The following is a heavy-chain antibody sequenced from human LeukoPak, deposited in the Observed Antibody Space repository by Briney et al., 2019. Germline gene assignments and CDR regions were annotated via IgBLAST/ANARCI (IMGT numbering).Heavy chain of an antibody. J-gene: IGHJ4*02. CDR3: ARVARWELLIDY. CDR2: IYYSGST. D-gene: IGHD1-26*01. CDR1: GGSISSYY. V-gene: IGHV4-59*12. Sequence: SETLSLTCTVSGGSISSYYWSWIRQPPGKGLEWIGYIYYSGSTNYNPSLKSRVTISVDTSKNQCSLKLSAVTAADTAVYYCARVARWELLIDYWGQGTLVTVSS.